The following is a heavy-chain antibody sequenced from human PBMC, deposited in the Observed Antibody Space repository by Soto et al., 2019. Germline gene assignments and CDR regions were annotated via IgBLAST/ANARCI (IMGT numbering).Heavy chain of an antibody. D-gene: IGHD3-16*01. V-gene: IGHV3-7*05. CDR2: IKEDGSEE. Sequence: EVQLVESGGGLVQPGGSLRLSCAASGFTFSTYWMNWVRQAPGKGLQWVANIKEDGSEEYYVDSVKGRFTISRDNARNSRYLDMNRRRGEETTVYYCARDWGEPCRGSALGYYYHFGMDVWGQGTTVTVPS. CDR1: GFTFSTYW. CDR3: ARDWGEPCRGSALGYYYHFGMDV. J-gene: IGHJ6*02.